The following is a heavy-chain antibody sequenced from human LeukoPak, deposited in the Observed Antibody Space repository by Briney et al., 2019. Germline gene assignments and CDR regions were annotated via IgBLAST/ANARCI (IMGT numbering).Heavy chain of an antibody. V-gene: IGHV1-46*01. CDR2: INPSGGST. D-gene: IGHD5-18*01. CDR1: GYTFTSYY. J-gene: IGHJ4*02. CDR3: ARELKKGYSYGRIDY. Sequence: ASVKVSCKASGYTFTSYYMHWVRQAPGQGLEWMGIINPSGGSTSYAQKFQGRVTMTRDTSTSTVYMELSSLRSEDTAVYYCARELKKGYSYGRIDYWGQGTLVTVSS.